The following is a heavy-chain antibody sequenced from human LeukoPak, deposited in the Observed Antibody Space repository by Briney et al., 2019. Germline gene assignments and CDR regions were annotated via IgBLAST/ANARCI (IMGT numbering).Heavy chain of an antibody. CDR3: ARDRWPWANHVVVGGDFQH. V-gene: IGHV3-74*01. CDR1: GFTFAMYW. D-gene: IGHD2-21*01. J-gene: IGHJ1*01. Sequence: GGSLRLSCAASGFTFAMYWMHWVRQAPGKGLVWVSHINGDGSSTSHAGSVKGRFTISRDNAKNSLYLQMNSLRAEDTAVYYCARDRWPWANHVVVGGDFQHWGQGTLVTVSS. CDR2: INGDGSST.